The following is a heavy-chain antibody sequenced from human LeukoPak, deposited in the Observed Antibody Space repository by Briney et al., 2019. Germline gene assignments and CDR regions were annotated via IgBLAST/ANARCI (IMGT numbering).Heavy chain of an antibody. V-gene: IGHV1-58*02. Sequence: TSVKVSCKASGFTFTSCAMQWVRQARGQRREWIGWIVVCSGNTNYAQKFQERVTITRDMSTSTAYMELSSLRSEDTAVYYCAGGNHYDFWSGDGYFDYWGQGTLVTVSS. CDR2: IVVCSGNT. J-gene: IGHJ4*02. CDR3: AGGNHYDFWSGDGYFDY. D-gene: IGHD3-3*01. CDR1: GFTFTSCA.